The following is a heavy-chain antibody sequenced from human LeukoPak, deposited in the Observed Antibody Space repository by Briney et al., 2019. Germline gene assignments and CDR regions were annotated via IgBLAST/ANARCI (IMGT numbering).Heavy chain of an antibody. CDR3: ANAGVYYDSSGYYF. J-gene: IGHJ4*02. D-gene: IGHD3-22*01. Sequence: GGSLRLSCAASGFTLSSYAMSWVRQAPGKGLEWVAAISGSGGSTYYADSVKGRFTISRDNSKNTLYLQMNSLRAEDTAVYYCANAGVYYDSSGYYFWGQGTLVTVSS. CDR1: GFTLSSYA. CDR2: ISGSGGST. V-gene: IGHV3-23*01.